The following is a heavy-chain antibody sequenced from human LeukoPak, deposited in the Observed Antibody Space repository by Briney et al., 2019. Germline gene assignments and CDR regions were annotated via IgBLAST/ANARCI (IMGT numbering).Heavy chain of an antibody. D-gene: IGHD3-10*02. CDR1: GFPFSDFS. CDR2: TNSGGTTT. J-gene: IGHJ4*02. V-gene: IGHV3-23*01. Sequence: GGSLRLSCAISGFPFSDFSMTWVRQAPGKGLEWISTTNSGGTTTYYAESVKGRFTISRDNFKNALYLQMSSLRVEDTAIYYCAKQSYARSLGEGGPGTLVTVSS. CDR3: AKQSYARSLGE.